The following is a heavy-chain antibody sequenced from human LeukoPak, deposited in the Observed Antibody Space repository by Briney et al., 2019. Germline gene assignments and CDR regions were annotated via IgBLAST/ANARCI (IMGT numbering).Heavy chain of an antibody. D-gene: IGHD3-10*01. V-gene: IGHV1-24*01. Sequence: ASVKVSCKVSGYTLTELSMHWVRQAPGKGLEWMGGFDPEDGETIYAQKFQGRVTMTTDTSTSTAYMELRSLRSDDTAVYYCARATMVRGVPNDYWGQGTLVTVSS. CDR3: ARATMVRGVPNDY. J-gene: IGHJ4*02. CDR2: FDPEDGET. CDR1: GYTLTELS.